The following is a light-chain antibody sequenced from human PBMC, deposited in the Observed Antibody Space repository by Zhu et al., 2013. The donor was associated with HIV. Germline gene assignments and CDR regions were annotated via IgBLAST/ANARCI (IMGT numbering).Light chain of an antibody. CDR2: DAS. CDR3: QQYGSSLWT. CDR1: QSIHNY. J-gene: IGKJ1*01. V-gene: IGKV3D-20*01. Sequence: EIVLTQSPATLSLFPGERAVLSCRASQSIHNYLAWYQQKPGQAPRLLIYDASSRATGIPDRFSGSGSGTDFTLTISRLEPEDFAVYYCQQYGSSLWTFGQGTKVVIK.